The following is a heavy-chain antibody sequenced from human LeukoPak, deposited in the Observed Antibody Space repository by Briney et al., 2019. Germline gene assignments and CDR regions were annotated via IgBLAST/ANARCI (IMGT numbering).Heavy chain of an antibody. D-gene: IGHD3-10*01. CDR2: IKSKTDGGTT. Sequence: PGGSLRLSCAASGFTFSSYSMNWVRQAPGKGLEWVGRIKSKTDGGTTDYAAPVKGRFTISRDDSKNTLYLQMNSLKTEDTAVYYCTTAAMVRGVTHFDYWGQGTLVTVSS. CDR1: GFTFSSYS. V-gene: IGHV3-15*01. J-gene: IGHJ4*02. CDR3: TTAAMVRGVTHFDY.